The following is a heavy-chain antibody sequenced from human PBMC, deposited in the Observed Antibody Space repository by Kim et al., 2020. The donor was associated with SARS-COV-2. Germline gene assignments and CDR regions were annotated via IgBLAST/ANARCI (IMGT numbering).Heavy chain of an antibody. CDR3: VREDYSVRVGDNY. CDR1: GFSFGYFG. Sequence: GGSLRLSCAASGFSFGYFGMTWVRQAPGKGLEWVANINQDGCQKNFADSVKGRFTISRDNARDLMYLQMTSLRVEDTAVYHCVREDYSVRVGDNYWGQGTLVTVSS. J-gene: IGHJ4*02. CDR2: INQDGCQK. D-gene: IGHD1-26*01. V-gene: IGHV3-7*03.